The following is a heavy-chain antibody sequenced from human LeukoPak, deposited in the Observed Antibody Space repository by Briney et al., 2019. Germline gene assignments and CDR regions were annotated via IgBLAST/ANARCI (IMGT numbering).Heavy chain of an antibody. CDR1: GGSISSSNW. Sequence: SGTLSLTCAVSGGSISSSNWWSWVRQPPGKGPEWIGEIYHSGSTNYNPSLKSRVTISVDKSKNQFSLKLSSVTAADTAVYYCARDRAYSSSWPYYYYGMDVWGKGTTVTVSS. CDR3: ARDRAYSSSWPYYYYGMDV. V-gene: IGHV4-4*02. D-gene: IGHD6-13*01. J-gene: IGHJ6*04. CDR2: IYHSGST.